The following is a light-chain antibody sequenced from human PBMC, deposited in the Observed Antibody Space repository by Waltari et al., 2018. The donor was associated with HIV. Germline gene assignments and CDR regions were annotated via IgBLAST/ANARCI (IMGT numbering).Light chain of an antibody. CDR1: SNDVGGYHY. CDR2: EVS. Sequence: QSALTQPPSASGSPGQSVTISCTGTSNDVGGYHYVSWYQQHPGKAPKLMIYEVSEPPSGVPDRFSGSKSGNTASLTVSGLQAEDESDYYCSSYSGGNNFDVVFGGGTKLTVL. J-gene: IGLJ2*01. V-gene: IGLV2-8*01. CDR3: SSYSGGNNFDVV.